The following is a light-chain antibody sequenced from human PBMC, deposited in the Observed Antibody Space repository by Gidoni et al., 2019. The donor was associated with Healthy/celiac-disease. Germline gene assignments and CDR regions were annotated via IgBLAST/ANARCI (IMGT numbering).Light chain of an antibody. V-gene: IGKV1-39*01. J-gene: IGKJ4*01. CDR3: QQSYSTPPT. CDR1: QSISSY. CDR2: AAS. Sequence: DMQMNQSPSSLSASVGDRVTITCRASQSISSYLNWYQQKPGKAPKLLIYAASSLQSGVPSRFSGSGSGTDFTLTISSLQPEDFATYYCQQSYSTPPTFGGGTKVEIK.